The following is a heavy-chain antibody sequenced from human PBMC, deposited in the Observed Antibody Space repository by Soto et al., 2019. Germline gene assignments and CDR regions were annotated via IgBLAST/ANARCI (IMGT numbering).Heavy chain of an antibody. CDR3: AKGVAVGFHFGSSTDRGFDP. Sequence: EVQLLESGGGLVQPGGSLRLSCAASGFTFSNYAMSWVRQAPGKGLEWVSIISGSGGTTYHADSVKDRFTISRDNSKNTLFLQMSSLRAEDTAVYYCAKGVAVGFHFGSSTDRGFDPWGQGTLVTVS. CDR1: GFTFSNYA. D-gene: IGHD6-6*01. J-gene: IGHJ5*02. CDR2: ISGSGGTT. V-gene: IGHV3-23*01.